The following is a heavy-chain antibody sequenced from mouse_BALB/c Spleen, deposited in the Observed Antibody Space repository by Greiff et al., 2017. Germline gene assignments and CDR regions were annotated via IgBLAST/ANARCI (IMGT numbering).Heavy chain of an antibody. CDR3: TKELDAMDY. J-gene: IGHJ4*01. Sequence: EVKLMESGGGLVQPGGSMKLSCVASGFTFSNYWMNWVRQSPEKGLEWVAEIRLKSNNYATHYAESVKGRFTISRDDSKSSVYLQMNNLRAEDTGIYYCTKELDAMDYWGQGTSVTVSS. D-gene: IGHD3-1*01. CDR1: GFTFSNYW. CDR2: IRLKSNNYAT. V-gene: IGHV6-6*02.